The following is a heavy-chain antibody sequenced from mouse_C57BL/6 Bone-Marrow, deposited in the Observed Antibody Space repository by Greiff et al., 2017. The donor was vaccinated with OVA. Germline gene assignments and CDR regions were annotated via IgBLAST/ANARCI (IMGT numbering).Heavy chain of an antibody. CDR2: IHPSDSDT. V-gene: IGHV1-74*01. Sequence: QVQLQQPGAELVKPGASVKVSCKASGYTFTSYWMHWVKQRPGQGLEWIGRIHPSDSDTNYNQKFKGKATLTVDKFSSTAYMQLSSLTSEDSAVDYCAPSIYYGNYVGAYWGQGTLVTVSA. D-gene: IGHD2-1*01. J-gene: IGHJ3*01. CDR3: APSIYYGNYVGAY. CDR1: GYTFTSYW.